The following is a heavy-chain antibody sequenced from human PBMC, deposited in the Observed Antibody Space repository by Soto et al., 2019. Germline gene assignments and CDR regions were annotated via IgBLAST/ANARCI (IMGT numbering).Heavy chain of an antibody. CDR2: ISAYNGNT. CDR1: GYTFTSYG. J-gene: IGHJ6*02. CDR3: ARDRVAGTEYYYYYYGMDV. Sequence: GASVKVSCKASGYTFTSYGISWVRQAPRQGLEWMGWISAYNGNTNYAQKVQGRVTMTTDTSTSTAYMELRSLRSDDTAVYYCARDRVAGTEYYYYYYGMDVWGQGTTVTVSS. V-gene: IGHV1-18*04. D-gene: IGHD6-19*01.